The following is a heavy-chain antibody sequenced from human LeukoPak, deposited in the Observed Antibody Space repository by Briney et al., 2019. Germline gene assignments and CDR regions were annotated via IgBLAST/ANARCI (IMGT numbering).Heavy chain of an antibody. Sequence: PSETLSLACTVSGGSISSYYWSWIRQPPGKGLEWIGEINHSGSTNYNPSLKSRVTISVDTSKNQFSLKLSSVTAADTAVYYCASRWLDYWGQGTLVTVSS. CDR1: GGSISSYY. J-gene: IGHJ4*02. V-gene: IGHV4-34*01. D-gene: IGHD5-24*01. CDR3: ASRWLDY. CDR2: INHSGST.